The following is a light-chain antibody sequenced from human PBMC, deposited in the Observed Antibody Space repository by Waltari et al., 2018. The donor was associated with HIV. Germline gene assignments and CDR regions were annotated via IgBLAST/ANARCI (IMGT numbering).Light chain of an antibody. CDR3: CSYSGSGTLYV. CDR1: SSDVGGYTF. V-gene: IGLV2-11*01. Sequence: QPALTHPRSVSGSPGQSVTISCPGTSSDVGGYTFVSLYPHHQGKAPKLWIPDVSNRPSGVPDRFSGSKSGNTASLTISGLQAEDEADYYCCSYSGSGTLYVFGTWTEVTVL. J-gene: IGLJ1*01. CDR2: DVS.